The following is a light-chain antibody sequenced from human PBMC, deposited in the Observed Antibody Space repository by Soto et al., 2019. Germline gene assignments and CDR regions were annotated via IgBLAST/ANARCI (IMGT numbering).Light chain of an antibody. V-gene: IGKV3-20*01. CDR3: QRYGASPPYV. CDR1: QSVDSKY. Sequence: EIVLTQSPGTLSSSPGEIASLSCRASQSVDSKYLAWYQQKPGQAPRLLMYCASSRVTGIPDRFSGSGSGTDFTLAISKLEPEDFGVYYCQRYGASPPYVFGQGTKLEIK. J-gene: IGKJ2*01. CDR2: CAS.